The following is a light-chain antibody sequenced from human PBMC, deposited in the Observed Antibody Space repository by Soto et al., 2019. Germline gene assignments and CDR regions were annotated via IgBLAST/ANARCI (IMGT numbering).Light chain of an antibody. J-gene: IGKJ5*01. CDR3: MQRTHVPIT. Sequence: DIQMTQPPSTLSASVGDRVTITCRASQTISSRLAWYQQKPGKAPKLLIYEVSNRFSGVPDRFSGSGSGTDFTLKISRVEAEDVGVYYCMQRTHVPITFGQGTRL. CDR1: QTISSR. CDR2: EVS. V-gene: IGKV1-5*01.